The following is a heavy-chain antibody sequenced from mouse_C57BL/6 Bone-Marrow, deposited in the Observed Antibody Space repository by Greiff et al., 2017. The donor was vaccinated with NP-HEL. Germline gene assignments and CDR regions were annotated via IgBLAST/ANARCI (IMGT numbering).Heavy chain of an antibody. D-gene: IGHD2-3*01. CDR2: ISSGSSTI. V-gene: IGHV5-17*01. J-gene: IGHJ4*01. Sequence: EVKLVESGGGLVKPGGSLKLSCAASGFTFSDYGMHWVRQAPEKGLEWVAYISSGSSTIYYADTVKGRFTISRDNAKNTLFLQMTSLSSEDTAMYYCARGGYYGLWFYAMDYWGQGTSVTVSS. CDR3: ARGGYYGLWFYAMDY. CDR1: GFTFSDYG.